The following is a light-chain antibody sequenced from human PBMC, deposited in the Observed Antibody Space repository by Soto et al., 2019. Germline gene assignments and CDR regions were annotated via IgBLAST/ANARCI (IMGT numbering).Light chain of an antibody. CDR3: GSLDSSLSADV. J-gene: IGLJ1*01. Sequence: QSVMTQPPSVSAAPGQKVTISCSGSSSNIGGNSVSWYQQLPGTAPKLLIYDDNTRPSGMPDRFSGSKSGTSATLGITGFHTGDEADYYCGSLDSSLSADVFGTGTKVTVL. CDR1: SSNIGGNS. CDR2: DDN. V-gene: IGLV1-51*01.